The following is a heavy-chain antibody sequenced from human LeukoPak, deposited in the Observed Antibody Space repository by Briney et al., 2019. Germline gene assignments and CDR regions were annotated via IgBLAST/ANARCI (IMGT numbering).Heavy chain of an antibody. Sequence: GASVKVSCKASGYSFADYYMHWVRQAPGQGLEWMGWIKPNSGDTRSAQKFQGRVTMTRDTSISTAYMELSSLRSEDTAVYYCARAVVTSPRSAFDIWGQGTMVTVSS. CDR3: ARAVVTSPRSAFDI. V-gene: IGHV1-2*02. CDR1: GYSFADYY. D-gene: IGHD4-23*01. J-gene: IGHJ3*02. CDR2: IKPNSGDT.